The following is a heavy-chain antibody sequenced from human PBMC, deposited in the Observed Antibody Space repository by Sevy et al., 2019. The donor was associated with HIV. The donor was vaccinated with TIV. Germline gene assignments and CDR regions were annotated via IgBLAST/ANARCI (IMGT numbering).Heavy chain of an antibody. CDR1: GGSISSYY. Sequence: SETLSLTCTVSGGSISSYYWSWIRQPPGKGLEWIGYIYYSGSTKYNPSLKSRVTISVDTSKNQFSLKLSSVTAADTAVYYCARELGYYDSSGYFNAFDIWGQGTMVTVSS. V-gene: IGHV4-59*01. J-gene: IGHJ3*02. CDR3: ARELGYYDSSGYFNAFDI. CDR2: IYYSGST. D-gene: IGHD3-22*01.